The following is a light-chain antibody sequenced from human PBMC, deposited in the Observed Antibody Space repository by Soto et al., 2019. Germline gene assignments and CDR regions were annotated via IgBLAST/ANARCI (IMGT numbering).Light chain of an antibody. CDR3: QQYHNWPPFT. CDR1: QSMSNN. V-gene: IGKV3-15*01. J-gene: IGKJ5*01. CDR2: GAS. Sequence: ERVMTQSPATLSVSLGERATLSCRSSQSMSNNLAWYQQKPGQAPRLLIYGASTRYTGIPDRFSGSGSGTEFTLTISSLQSEDFAIYYCQQYHNWPPFTFGQGTRLEIK.